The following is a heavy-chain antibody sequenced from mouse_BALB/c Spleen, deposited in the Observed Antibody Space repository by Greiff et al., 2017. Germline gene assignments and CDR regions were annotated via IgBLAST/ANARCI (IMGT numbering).Heavy chain of an antibody. CDR3: ARRSYDYDLAWFAY. CDR1: GYTFTSYT. V-gene: IGHV1-4*02. CDR2: INPSSGYT. Sequence: QVQLKESAAELARPGASVKMSCKASGYTFTSYTMHWVKQRPGQGLEWIGYINPSSGYTEYNQKFKDKTTLTADKSSSTAYMQLSSLTSEDSAVYYCARRSYDYDLAWFAYWGQGTLVTVSA. J-gene: IGHJ3*01. D-gene: IGHD2-4*01.